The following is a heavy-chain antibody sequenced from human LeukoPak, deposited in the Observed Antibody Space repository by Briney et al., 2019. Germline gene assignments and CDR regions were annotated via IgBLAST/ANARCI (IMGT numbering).Heavy chain of an antibody. D-gene: IGHD2-21*02. J-gene: IGHJ4*02. CDR3: ARDGASPHSPLDCGGDCYLDY. CDR1: GYTFTSYG. Sequence: ASVKVSCKASGYTFTSYGISWVRQAPGQGLAWMGWISAYNGNTNYAQKLQGRVTMTTDTSTSTAYMELRSLRSDDTAVYYCARDGASPHSPLDCGGDCYLDYWGQGTLVTVSS. CDR2: ISAYNGNT. V-gene: IGHV1-18*01.